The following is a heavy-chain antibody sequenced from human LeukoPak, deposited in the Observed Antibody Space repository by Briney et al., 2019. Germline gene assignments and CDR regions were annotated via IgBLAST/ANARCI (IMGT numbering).Heavy chain of an antibody. CDR2: IKQDGSEK. D-gene: IGHD3-3*01. CDR1: GFTFSSYW. Sequence: GGSLRLSCAASGFTFSSYWMSWVRQAPGKGLEWWANIKQDGSEKYYVDSVKGRFTISRDNAKNSLYLQMNSLRAEDTAVYYCARDRDTIFGVVIPYFNYYMDVWGKGTTVTVSS. J-gene: IGHJ6*03. CDR3: ARDRDTIFGVVIPYFNYYMDV. V-gene: IGHV3-7*01.